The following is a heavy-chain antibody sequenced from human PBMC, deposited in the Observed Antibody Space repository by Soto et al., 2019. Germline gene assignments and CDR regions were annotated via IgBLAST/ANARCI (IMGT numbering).Heavy chain of an antibody. Sequence: GGSLRLSCAASGFTFSSYSMNWVRQAPGKGLEWVSYISSSSSTIYYADSVKGRFTISRDNAKDSLYLQMNSLRAEDSAMYFCARHYYYDSSYYYPTNTQLPLDYWGQGTLVTVSS. CDR1: GFTFSSYS. CDR2: ISSSSSTI. CDR3: ARHYYYDSSYYYPTNTQLPLDY. V-gene: IGHV3-48*01. D-gene: IGHD3-22*01. J-gene: IGHJ4*02.